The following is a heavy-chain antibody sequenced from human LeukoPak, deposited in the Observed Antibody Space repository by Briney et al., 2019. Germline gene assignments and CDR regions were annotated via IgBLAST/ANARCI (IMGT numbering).Heavy chain of an antibody. CDR2: IYYSGST. V-gene: IGHV4-59*08. Sequence: KPSETLSLTCTVSGGSISSYYWSWIRQPPGKGLEWIGYIYYSGSTNYNPSLKSRVTISVDTSKNQFSLKLSSVTAADTAVYYCARNRGYYYGSGSSNWFDPWGQGTLVTVSS. CDR3: ARNRGYYYGSGSSNWFDP. D-gene: IGHD3-10*01. CDR1: GGSISSYY. J-gene: IGHJ5*02.